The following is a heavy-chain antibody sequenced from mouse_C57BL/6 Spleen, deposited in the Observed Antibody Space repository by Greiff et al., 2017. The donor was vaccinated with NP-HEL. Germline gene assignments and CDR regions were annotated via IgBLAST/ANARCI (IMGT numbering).Heavy chain of an antibody. CDR2: ISSGSSTI. D-gene: IGHD1-1*01. Sequence: EVHLVESGGGLVKPGGSLKLSCAASGFTFSDYGMHWVRQAPEKGLEWVAYISSGSSTIYYADTVKGRFTFSRDNAKNTLFLQMTSLRSEDTAMYYCARGYYYGSSPYAMDYWGQGTSVTVSS. CDR1: GFTFSDYG. J-gene: IGHJ4*01. V-gene: IGHV5-17*01. CDR3: ARGYYYGSSPYAMDY.